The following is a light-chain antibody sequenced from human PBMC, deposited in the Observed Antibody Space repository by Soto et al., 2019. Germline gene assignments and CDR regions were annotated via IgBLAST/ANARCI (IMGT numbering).Light chain of an antibody. CDR2: GAS. J-gene: IGKJ2*01. CDR3: QQYGSSPYT. V-gene: IGKV3-20*01. CDR1: QSVSSSY. Sequence: EIVLTQSPGTLSLSPGERATLSCRAGQSVSSSYLAWYQHKPGQAPRLLIYGASSSATGIPDRFSGSGSGTDFTLSISRLEPEDFAVYYCQQYGSSPYTFGQGTKLEIK.